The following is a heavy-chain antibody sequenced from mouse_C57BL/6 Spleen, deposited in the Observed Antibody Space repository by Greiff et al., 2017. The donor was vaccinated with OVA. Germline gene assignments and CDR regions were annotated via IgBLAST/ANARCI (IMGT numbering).Heavy chain of an antibody. CDR1: GYTFTDYY. CDR2: IYPGSGNT. Sequence: VQLQQSGAELVRPGASVKLSCKASGYTFTDYYINWVTQGPGQGLEWIARIYPGSGNTYYSEKFKGKATLTAEKSSSTAYMQLSSLTSEDSAVYFCAREGERGAMDYWGQGTSVTVSS. CDR3: AREGERGAMDY. J-gene: IGHJ4*01. V-gene: IGHV1-76*01.